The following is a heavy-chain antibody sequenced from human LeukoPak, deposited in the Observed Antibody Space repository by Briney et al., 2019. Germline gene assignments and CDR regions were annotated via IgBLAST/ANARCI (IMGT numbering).Heavy chain of an antibody. CDR1: GYTFTGYY. Sequence: ASVKVSCKASGYTFTGYYMHWVRQAPGQGLEWMGWINPNSGGTNYAQKFQGRVTMTRDTSISTAYMELSRLRSDDTAVYYCARDRRYSSSWYSDYWGQGTLDTVSS. V-gene: IGHV1-2*02. J-gene: IGHJ4*02. CDR2: INPNSGGT. CDR3: ARDRRYSSSWYSDY. D-gene: IGHD6-13*01.